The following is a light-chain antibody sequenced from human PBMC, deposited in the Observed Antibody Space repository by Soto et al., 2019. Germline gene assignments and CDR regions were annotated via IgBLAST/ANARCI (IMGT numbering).Light chain of an antibody. CDR2: GAT. CDR1: QSIGSN. Sequence: ILITQSPATLSVSPGESATLACRANQSIGSNLAWYQQRPGQAPRLLIYGATTRDTGIPARFSGSGSGTDFTLPISSLQSEDFSVYYCQMYNNWLGTFGGGTKVDIK. V-gene: IGKV3-15*01. J-gene: IGKJ4*01. CDR3: QMYNNWLGT.